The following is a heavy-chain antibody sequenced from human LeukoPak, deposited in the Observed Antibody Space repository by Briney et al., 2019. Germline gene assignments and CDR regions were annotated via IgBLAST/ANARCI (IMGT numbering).Heavy chain of an antibody. V-gene: IGHV4-39*07. Sequence: SETLSLTCTVSGGSISSSSYYWGWIRQPPGKGLEWIGSIYYSGSTNYNPSLKSRVTISVDTSKNQFSLKLSSVTAADTAVYYCARSVEMATIPFDYWGQGTLVTVSS. J-gene: IGHJ4*02. CDR3: ARSVEMATIPFDY. CDR1: GGSISSSSYY. D-gene: IGHD5-24*01. CDR2: IYYSGST.